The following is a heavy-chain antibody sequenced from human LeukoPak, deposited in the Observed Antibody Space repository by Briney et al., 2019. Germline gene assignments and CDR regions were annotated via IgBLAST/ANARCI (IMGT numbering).Heavy chain of an antibody. CDR3: ARDHSSGWYSDYFDY. D-gene: IGHD6-19*01. CDR1: GFTFSSYG. J-gene: IGHJ4*02. Sequence: RPGRSLRLSCAASGFTFSSYGMHWVRQAPGKGLEWMAVIWYDGSNKYYADSVKGRFTISRDNSKNTLYLQMNSLRAEDTAVYYCARDHSSGWYSDYFDYWGQGTLVTVSS. CDR2: IWYDGSNK. V-gene: IGHV3-33*01.